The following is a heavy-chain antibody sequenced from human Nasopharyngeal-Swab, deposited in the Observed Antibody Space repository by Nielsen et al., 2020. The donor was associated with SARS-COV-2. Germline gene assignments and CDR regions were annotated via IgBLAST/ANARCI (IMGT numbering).Heavy chain of an antibody. Sequence: GESLKISCAASGFTFSSYSMNWVRQAPGKGLGWVSSISSSSSYIYYADSVKGRFTISRDNAKNSLYLQMNSLRAEDTAVYYCATWSGYYDYWGQGTLVTVSS. CDR1: GFTFSSYS. J-gene: IGHJ4*02. CDR2: ISSSSSYI. V-gene: IGHV3-21*01. D-gene: IGHD3-3*01. CDR3: ATWSGYYDY.